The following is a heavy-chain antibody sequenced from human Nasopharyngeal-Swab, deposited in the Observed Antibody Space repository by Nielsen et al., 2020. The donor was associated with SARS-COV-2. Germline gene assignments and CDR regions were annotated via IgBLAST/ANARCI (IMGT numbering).Heavy chain of an antibody. J-gene: IGHJ3*02. D-gene: IGHD3-22*01. Sequence: SETLSLTCTVSGGSVSSGSYYWSWIRQPPGKGLEWIGYIYYSGSTNYNPSLKSRVTISVDTSKNQFSLKLSSVTAADTAVYYCARASGSSGYLIRIWGQGTMVTVSS. CDR2: IYYSGST. CDR1: GGSVSSGSYY. CDR3: ARASGSSGYLIRI. V-gene: IGHV4-61*01.